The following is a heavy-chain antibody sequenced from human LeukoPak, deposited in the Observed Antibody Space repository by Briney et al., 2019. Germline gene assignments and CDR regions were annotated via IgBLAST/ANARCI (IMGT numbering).Heavy chain of an antibody. V-gene: IGHV3-21*01. CDR3: AKARERWLQAGGLDY. J-gene: IGHJ4*02. CDR1: GFTFSSYS. Sequence: GGSLRLSCAASGFTFSSYSMNWVRQAPGKGLEWVSSISSSSSYIYYADSVKGRFTISRDNAKNSLYLQMNSMRAEDTAVYYCAKARERWLQAGGLDYWGQGTLVTVSS. D-gene: IGHD5-24*01. CDR2: ISSSSSYI.